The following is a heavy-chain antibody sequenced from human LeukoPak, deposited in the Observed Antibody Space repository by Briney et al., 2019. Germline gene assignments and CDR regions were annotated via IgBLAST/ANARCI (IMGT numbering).Heavy chain of an antibody. CDR1: GGSISSGSYY. V-gene: IGHV4-61*02. CDR2: IYTGGST. CDR3: ASRPSDDAFDI. J-gene: IGHJ3*02. D-gene: IGHD2-2*01. Sequence: SETLSLTCTVSGGSISSGSYYWSWIRQPAGKGLEWIGRIYTGGSTNYNPSLKSRVTISVDTSKNQFSLKLSSVTAADTAVYYCASRPSDDAFDIWGQGTMVTVSS.